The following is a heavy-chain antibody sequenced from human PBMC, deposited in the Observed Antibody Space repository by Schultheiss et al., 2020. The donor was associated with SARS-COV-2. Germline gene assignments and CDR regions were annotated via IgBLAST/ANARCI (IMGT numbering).Heavy chain of an antibody. J-gene: IGHJ4*02. CDR3: ARGGYYSDSSGYYLCDY. Sequence: GGSLRLSCAASGFTFSSYAMHWVRQAPGKGLEWVAVISYDGSNKYYADSVKGRFTISRDNSKNTLSLQMNSLRPEDTALYYCARGGYYSDSSGYYLCDYWARGPRVTVPS. CDR2: ISYDGSNK. V-gene: IGHV3-30*01. CDR1: GFTFSSYA. D-gene: IGHD3-22*01.